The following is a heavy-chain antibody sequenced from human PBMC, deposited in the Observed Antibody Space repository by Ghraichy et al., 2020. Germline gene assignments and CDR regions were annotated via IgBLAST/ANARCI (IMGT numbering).Heavy chain of an antibody. Sequence: SETLSLTCTVSGGSISSYYWSWIRQPPGKGLEWIGYIYYSGSTNYNPSLKSRVTISVDTSKNQFSLKLSSVTAADTAVYYCARAGGYSSGWRGVQDYWGQGTLVTVSS. CDR1: GGSISSYY. CDR3: ARAGGYSSGWRGVQDY. CDR2: IYYSGST. V-gene: IGHV4-59*01. J-gene: IGHJ4*02. D-gene: IGHD6-19*01.